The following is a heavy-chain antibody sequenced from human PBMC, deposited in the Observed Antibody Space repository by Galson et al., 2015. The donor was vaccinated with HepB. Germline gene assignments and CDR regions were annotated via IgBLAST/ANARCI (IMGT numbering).Heavy chain of an antibody. V-gene: IGHV4-39*01. J-gene: IGHJ3*01. CDR2: NFYRGST. D-gene: IGHD3-3*01. CDR1: GGSINSSSYY. Sequence: QVQLQESGPGLVKPSETLSLTCAVSGGSINSSSYYWGWIRQPPGKGLEWIGNNFYRGSTYYNPSLKSRITISVGMSKNRFSLKLSSVTAADTAVYYCARLSPTVYDFWGGGDFDVWGQGTMVTVSS. CDR3: ARLSPTVYDFWGGGDFDV.